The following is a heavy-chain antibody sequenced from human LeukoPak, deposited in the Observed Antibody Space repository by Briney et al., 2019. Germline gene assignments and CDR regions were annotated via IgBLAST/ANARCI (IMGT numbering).Heavy chain of an antibody. CDR3: ARWSLSLAGPDY. D-gene: IGHD6-19*01. J-gene: IGHJ4*02. CDR2: INHSGST. Sequence: PSETLSLTCAVYGGSFSGYYWSWIRQPPGKGLEWIGEINHSGSTNYNPSLKSRVTISVDTSKNQFSLKLSSVTAADMAVYYCARWSLSLAGPDYWGQGTLVTVSS. CDR1: GGSFSGYY. V-gene: IGHV4-34*01.